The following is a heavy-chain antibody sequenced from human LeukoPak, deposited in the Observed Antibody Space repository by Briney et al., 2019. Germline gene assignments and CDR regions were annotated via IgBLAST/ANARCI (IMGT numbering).Heavy chain of an antibody. CDR2: IYSSGST. CDR3: ASQIADYGDYVGAFDI. CDR1: GASISSGSNY. V-gene: IGHV4-39*07. D-gene: IGHD4-17*01. Sequence: SETLSLTCSVSGASISSGSNYWGWIRQPPGKTLEWIGSIYSSGSTYYNPSLKSRVIIIIDTPKNHFSLTLSSVTAADTAVYYCASQIADYGDYVGAFDIWGQGTMVTVSS. J-gene: IGHJ3*02.